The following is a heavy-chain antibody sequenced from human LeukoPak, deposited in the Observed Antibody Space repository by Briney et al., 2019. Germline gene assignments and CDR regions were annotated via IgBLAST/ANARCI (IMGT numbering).Heavy chain of an antibody. Sequence: ASVKVSCKASGYTFSTYYLHWLRHAPVQGLEWLGIINPSDGAASYAQKFQGRVTLTADTSTSTVYMELLSLRSEDTAMYYCARSKTPRSSTIFGVVIKGGVFDPWGQGTLVTVSS. V-gene: IGHV1-46*01. CDR2: INPSDGAA. J-gene: IGHJ5*02. D-gene: IGHD3-3*01. CDR3: ARSKTPRSSTIFGVVIKGGVFDP. CDR1: GYTFSTYY.